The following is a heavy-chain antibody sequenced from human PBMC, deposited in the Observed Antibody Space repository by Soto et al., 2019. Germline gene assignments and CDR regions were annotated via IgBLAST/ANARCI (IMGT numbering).Heavy chain of an antibody. V-gene: IGHV3-30*03. CDR1: GFPFTPCG. Sequence: QVQLVESGGGVVQPGSSLILSCPASGFPFTPCGMHWVREVQGKGLEWVAVISYDGSNKYYADSVKGRFTISRDNSKNTLYLQMNSLRPEDTSLYYCVGGQYYFDYRGQGTLVTVSS. J-gene: IGHJ4*02. CDR2: ISYDGSNK. CDR3: VGGQYYFDY. D-gene: IGHD3-10*01.